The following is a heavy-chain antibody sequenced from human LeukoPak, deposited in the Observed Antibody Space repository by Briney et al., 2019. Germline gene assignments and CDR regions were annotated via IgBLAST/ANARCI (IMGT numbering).Heavy chain of an antibody. Sequence: PGGSLRLSCAASGFTFGNYLMHWVRQLPGKGLVWVSRISPTGSTTSYADSVKGRFTVSRDNAKNTLYLQVNNLRAEDTAVYYCARGPNSNWSGLDFWGQGTLLTVSS. CDR3: ARGPNSNWSGLDF. CDR2: ISPTGSTT. CDR1: GFTFGNYL. D-gene: IGHD6-6*01. J-gene: IGHJ4*02. V-gene: IGHV3-74*01.